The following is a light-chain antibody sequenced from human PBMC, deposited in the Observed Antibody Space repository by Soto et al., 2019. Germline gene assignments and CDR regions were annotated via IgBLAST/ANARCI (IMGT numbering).Light chain of an antibody. J-gene: IGKJ1*01. CDR3: QHYNGWPRT. CDR1: QSVSSN. V-gene: IGKV3-15*01. CDR2: GAS. Sequence: EIVMTQSPATLSVSPGERATLSCRASQSVSSNLAWYQQKPGQAPRLLIYGASTRATGIPARFSGSGSGTEFTLTISGLQSEDFAVYYCQHYNGWPRTFGQGTKVEIK.